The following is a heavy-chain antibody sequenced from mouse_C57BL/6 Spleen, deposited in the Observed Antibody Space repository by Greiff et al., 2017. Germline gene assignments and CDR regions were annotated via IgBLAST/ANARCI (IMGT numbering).Heavy chain of an antibody. V-gene: IGHV1-59*01. J-gene: IGHJ3*01. D-gene: IGHD3-2*02. CDR1: GYTFTSYW. CDR3: ARAAQGTGGFAY. CDR2: IDPSDGYT. Sequence: VQVVESGAELVKPGASVKLSCTASGYTFTSYWMHWVKQRPGQGLEWIGVIDPSDGYTNYNQKFKGKATLTADTSSSTAYMQLRSLTSEDSSVYSCARAAQGTGGFAYWGQGTLVTVSA.